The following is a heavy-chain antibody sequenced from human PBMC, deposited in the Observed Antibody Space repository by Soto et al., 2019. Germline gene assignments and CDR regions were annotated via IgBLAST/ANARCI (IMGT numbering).Heavy chain of an antibody. J-gene: IGHJ3*02. CDR1: GFTLGTYW. Sequence: EVQLEESGGGLVQPGGSMRLSCAASGFTLGTYWMTWVRQAPGKGLEWVANIKQDESKKSYLDSVRGRFTISRDNARNSLYLQMNSLRVEDTGLYYCARAVSPGSSSLYLDAFDIWGARDNGHRLF. CDR2: IKQDESKK. V-gene: IGHV3-7*05. D-gene: IGHD3-10*01. CDR3: ARAVSPGSSSLYLDAFDI.